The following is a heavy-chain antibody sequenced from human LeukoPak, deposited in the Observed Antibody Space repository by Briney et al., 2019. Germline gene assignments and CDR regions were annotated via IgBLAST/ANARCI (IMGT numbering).Heavy chain of an antibody. CDR3: ARDPDYGDPY. CDR2: ITSSGATT. V-gene: IGHV3-11*01. J-gene: IGHJ4*02. CDR1: GFNFTDYY. D-gene: IGHD4/OR15-4a*01. Sequence: GGSLRLSCSASGFNFTDYYMSWFRLSPDKGLEWIAYITSSGATTEYADSVKGRFTISRVNAKNSLYLQMNSLRPDDTAVYYCARDPDYGDPYWGQGTLVTVSS.